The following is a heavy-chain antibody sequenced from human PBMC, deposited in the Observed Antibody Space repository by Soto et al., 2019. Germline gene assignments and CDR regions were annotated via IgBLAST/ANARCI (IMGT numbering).Heavy chain of an antibody. D-gene: IGHD1-26*01. V-gene: IGHV3-66*01. CDR2: ICDGRSI. CDR3: ARDKEPEVPTARFDY. Sequence: EVQVVESGGGMVQPGGSLRLSCTASGFTVSTNCMSWVRQAPGKGLEWVSTICDGRSIYHADSVRGRFTVSRDNSENTVYLQMSGLRVEDTAIYYCARDKEPEVPTARFDYWGQGTLVTVSS. J-gene: IGHJ4*02. CDR1: GFTVSTNC.